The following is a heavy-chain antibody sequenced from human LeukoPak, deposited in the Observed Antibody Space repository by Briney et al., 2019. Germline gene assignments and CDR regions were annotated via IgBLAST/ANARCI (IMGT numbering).Heavy chain of an antibody. CDR3: ARSGRNYDILTGYYYYYYMDV. D-gene: IGHD3-9*01. Sequence: ASVKVSCKASGYTFTSYDINWVRQATGQGPEWMGWMNPNSGNTGYAQKFQGRVTMTRNTSISTAYMELSSLRSEDTAVYYCARSGRNYDILTGYYYYYYMDVWGKGTTVTISS. V-gene: IGHV1-8*01. CDR1: GYTFTSYD. J-gene: IGHJ6*03. CDR2: MNPNSGNT.